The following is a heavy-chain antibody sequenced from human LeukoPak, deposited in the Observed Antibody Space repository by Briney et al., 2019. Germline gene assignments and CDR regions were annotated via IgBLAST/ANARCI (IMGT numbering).Heavy chain of an antibody. D-gene: IGHD3-22*01. V-gene: IGHV1-24*01. CDR2: FDPEDGET. J-gene: IGHJ4*02. CDR3: ATPHFYDSSGYYVFDY. CDR1: GYTLTVLS. Sequence: ASVKVSCKVSGYTLTVLSMHWVRQAPAKGREWMGGFDPEDGETIYAQKLQGRVTMTEDTSTDTAYMQLSSLRSEDTAVYYCATPHFYDSSGYYVFDYWGQGTLVTVSS.